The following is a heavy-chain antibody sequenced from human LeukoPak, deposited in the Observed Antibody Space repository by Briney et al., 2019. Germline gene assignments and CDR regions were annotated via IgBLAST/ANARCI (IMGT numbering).Heavy chain of an antibody. CDR3: ARDRNRGYWGGGDGKDV. Sequence: PGGSLRLSCAASGFTVSSNYINWVRQAPGKGLEWVSVIHSGGSTYYADSVKGRFTISRDNSKNTLYLQMNSLRAEDTAVYYCARDRNRGYWGGGDGKDVWGQGTTVTVSS. CDR2: IHSGGST. D-gene: IGHD5-18*01. CDR1: GFTVSSNY. V-gene: IGHV3-53*01. J-gene: IGHJ6*02.